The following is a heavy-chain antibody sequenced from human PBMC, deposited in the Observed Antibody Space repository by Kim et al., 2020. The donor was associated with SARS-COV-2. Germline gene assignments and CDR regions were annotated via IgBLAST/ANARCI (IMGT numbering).Heavy chain of an antibody. CDR1: GFTFTSSA. J-gene: IGHJ2*01. CDR3: AAFPGDSSGYYYSLWYFDL. V-gene: IGHV1-58*01. CDR2: IVVGSGNT. D-gene: IGHD3-22*01. Sequence: SVKVSCKASGFTFTSSAVQWVRQARGQRLEWIGWIVVGSGNTNYAQKFQERVTITRDMSTSTAYMELSSLRSEDTAVYYCAAFPGDSSGYYYSLWYFDLWGRGTLVTVSS.